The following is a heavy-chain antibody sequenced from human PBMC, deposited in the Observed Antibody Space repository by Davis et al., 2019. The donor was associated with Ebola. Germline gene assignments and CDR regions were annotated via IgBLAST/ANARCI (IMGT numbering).Heavy chain of an antibody. CDR3: ARDRYSSSPIAYGMDV. Sequence: PGGSLRLSCAASGFTFSTYWMHWVRQPPGKGLVWVSLIRSDGSNTRYADSVKGRFTISRDNAKNTLYLEMNSLRAEDTAMYFCARDRYSSSPIAYGMDVWGQGTTVTVSS. J-gene: IGHJ6*02. V-gene: IGHV3-74*01. CDR1: GFTFSTYW. D-gene: IGHD6-6*01. CDR2: IRSDGSNT.